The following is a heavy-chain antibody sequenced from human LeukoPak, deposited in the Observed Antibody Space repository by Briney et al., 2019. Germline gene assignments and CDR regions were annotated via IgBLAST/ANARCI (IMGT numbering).Heavy chain of an antibody. D-gene: IGHD6-13*01. CDR3: AREDSDSSSWYDGMDV. CDR1: GGSFSGYY. V-gene: IGHV4-34*01. J-gene: IGHJ6*02. Sequence: SETLSLTCAVYGGSFSGYYWSWIRQPPGKGLEWIGEINHSGSTNYNPSLKSRVTISVDTSKNQFSLKLSSVTAADTAVYYCAREDSDSSSWYDGMDVWGQGTTVTVSS. CDR2: INHSGST.